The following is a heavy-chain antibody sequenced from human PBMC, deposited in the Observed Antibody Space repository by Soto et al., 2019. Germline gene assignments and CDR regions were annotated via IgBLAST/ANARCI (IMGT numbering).Heavy chain of an antibody. CDR3: AREAVAAHNWFDP. CDR2: TYYRSKRYN. CDR1: GDSVSSNSAA. D-gene: IGHD6-19*01. V-gene: IGHV6-1*01. J-gene: IGHJ5*02. Sequence: SQTLSLTCAISGDSVSSNSAAWNWIRQSPSRGLEWLGRTYYRSKRYNDYAVSVKSRITINPDTSKNQFSLQLKSVAPEGTAVYYCAREAVAAHNWFDPWGQGTLVTVSS.